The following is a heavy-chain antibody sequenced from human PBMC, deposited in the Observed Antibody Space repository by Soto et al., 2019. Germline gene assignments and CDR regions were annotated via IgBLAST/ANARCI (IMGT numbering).Heavy chain of an antibody. CDR1: GFTFSNAW. CDR3: ARPLVAPVAGPYYYGMDV. Sequence: GGSLRLSCAASGFTFSNAWMSWVRQAPGKGLEWVGRIKSKTDGGTTDYAAPVKGRFTISRDDSKNTLYLQMNSLKTEDTAVYYCARPLVAPVAGPYYYGMDVWGQGTTVTVSS. J-gene: IGHJ6*02. D-gene: IGHD6-19*01. CDR2: IKSKTDGGTT. V-gene: IGHV3-15*01.